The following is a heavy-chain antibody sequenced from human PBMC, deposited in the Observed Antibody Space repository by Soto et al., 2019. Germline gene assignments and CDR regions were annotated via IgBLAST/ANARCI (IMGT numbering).Heavy chain of an antibody. CDR2: IDPSDSYT. CDR1: GYSFTSYW. D-gene: IGHD2-2*01. J-gene: IGHJ6*02. V-gene: IGHV5-10-1*01. Sequence: PGESLKISCKGSGYSFTSYWISWVRQMPGKGLEWMGRIDPSDSYTNYSPSFQGHVTISADKSISTAYLQWSSLKASDTAMYYCARRPGYCSSTSCPAYYYGMDVWGQGTTVTVSS. CDR3: ARRPGYCSSTSCPAYYYGMDV.